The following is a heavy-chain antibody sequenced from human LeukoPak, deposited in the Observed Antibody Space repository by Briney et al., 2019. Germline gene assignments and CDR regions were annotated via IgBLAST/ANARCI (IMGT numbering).Heavy chain of an antibody. Sequence: SETPSLTCAVYGGSFSGYYWSWIRQPPGKGLEWIGEINHSGSTNYNPSLKSRVTISVDTSKNQFSLKLSSVTAADTAVYYCARRRQLRRIFDYWGQGTLVTVSS. V-gene: IGHV4-34*01. CDR1: GGSFSGYY. CDR2: INHSGST. CDR3: ARRRQLRRIFDY. J-gene: IGHJ4*02. D-gene: IGHD5-18*01.